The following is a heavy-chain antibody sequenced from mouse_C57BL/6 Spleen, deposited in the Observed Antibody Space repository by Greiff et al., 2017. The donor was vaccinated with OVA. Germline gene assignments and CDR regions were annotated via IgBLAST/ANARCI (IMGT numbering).Heavy chain of an antibody. D-gene: IGHD2-12*01. CDR2: INPSNGGT. J-gene: IGHJ2*01. CDR3: ARGVTTPRYYFDY. Sequence: QVQLQQPGTDLVKPGASVKLSCKASGYTFTSYWMHWVKQRPGQGLEWIGNINPSNGGTNYNETLKSKATLTVDKSSSTAYMQLSSLTSEDSAVYYCARGVTTPRYYFDYWGQGTTLTVSS. CDR1: GYTFTSYW. V-gene: IGHV1-53*01.